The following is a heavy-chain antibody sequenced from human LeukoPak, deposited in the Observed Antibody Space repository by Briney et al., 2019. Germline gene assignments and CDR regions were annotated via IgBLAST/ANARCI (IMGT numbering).Heavy chain of an antibody. D-gene: IGHD2-15*01. J-gene: IGHJ6*03. CDR2: INSDGSST. Sequence: GGSLRLSCAASGFTFSSYWMHWVRQAPGKGLVWVSRINSDGSSTSYADSVKGRFTISRDNAKNSLYLQMNSLRAEDTAVYYCARDTSAAYCSGGSCRGWYFYYYYYMDVWGKGTTVTVSS. V-gene: IGHV3-74*01. CDR3: ARDTSAAYCSGGSCRGWYFYYYYYMDV. CDR1: GFTFSSYW.